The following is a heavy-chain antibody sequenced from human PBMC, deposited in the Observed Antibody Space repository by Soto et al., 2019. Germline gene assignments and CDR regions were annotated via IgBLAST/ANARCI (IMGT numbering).Heavy chain of an antibody. Sequence: GGSLRLSCAASGFTFSSYDMHWVRQATGKGLEWVSAIGTAGDTYYPGSVKGRFTISRENAKNSLYLQMNSLRAGDTAVYYCAREISTRRTTGGMDVWGQGTTVTVSS. CDR3: AREISTRRTTGGMDV. CDR1: GFTFSSYD. V-gene: IGHV3-13*01. J-gene: IGHJ6*02. CDR2: IGTAGDT. D-gene: IGHD2-2*01.